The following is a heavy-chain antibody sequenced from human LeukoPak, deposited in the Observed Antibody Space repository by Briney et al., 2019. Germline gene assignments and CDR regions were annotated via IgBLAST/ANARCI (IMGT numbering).Heavy chain of an antibody. D-gene: IGHD1-1*01. V-gene: IGHV3-30*04. CDR2: ISYDGSNK. CDR1: GYTFSSYA. CDR3: ARAPQLERTFDY. Sequence: GGSLRLSCAASGYTFSSYAMHWVRQAPGKGLEWVAVISYDGSNKYYADSVKGRFTISRDNSKNTLYLQMNSLRAEDTAVYYCARAPQLERTFDYWGQGTLVTVSS. J-gene: IGHJ4*02.